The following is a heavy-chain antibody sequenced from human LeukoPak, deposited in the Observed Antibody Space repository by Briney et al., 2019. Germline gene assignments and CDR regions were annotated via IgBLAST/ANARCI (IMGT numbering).Heavy chain of an antibody. V-gene: IGHV1-3*01. Sequence: GASVNVSCKASGYTFTSYAMHWVRQAPGQRLEWMGWINAGNGNTKYSQKFQGRVTITRDTSASTAYMELSSLRSEDTAVYYCARVRQQLNAFDIWGQGTMVTVSS. CDR2: INAGNGNT. D-gene: IGHD6-13*01. CDR1: GYTFTSYA. CDR3: ARVRQQLNAFDI. J-gene: IGHJ3*02.